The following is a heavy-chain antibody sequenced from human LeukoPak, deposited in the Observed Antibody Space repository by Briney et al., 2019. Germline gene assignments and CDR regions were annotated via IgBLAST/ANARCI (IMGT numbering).Heavy chain of an antibody. Sequence: GGSLRLSCGASGFTFSTNAMSWVRQAPGKGLEWVSGVSDGGGRTFYAESVKGRFTVSRDNSKNTLYLRMNSLRAEDTAVYYCAKGARVGYCSSTSCLPFDYWGQGTLVTVSS. D-gene: IGHD2-2*01. CDR1: GFTFSTNA. CDR3: AKGARVGYCSSTSCLPFDY. V-gene: IGHV3-23*01. J-gene: IGHJ4*02. CDR2: VSDGGGRT.